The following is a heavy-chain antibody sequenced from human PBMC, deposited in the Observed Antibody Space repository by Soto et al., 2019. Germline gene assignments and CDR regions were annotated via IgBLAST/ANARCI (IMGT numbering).Heavy chain of an antibody. CDR1: GGTFSSYA. Sequence: EASVKVSCKASGGTFSSYAISWVRQAPGQGLEWMGGIIPIFGTANYAQKFQGRVTITADESTSTAYMELSSLRSEDTAVYYCARDREWEPRYNWFDPWGQGTLVTVSS. CDR3: ARDREWEPRYNWFDP. V-gene: IGHV1-69*13. J-gene: IGHJ5*02. D-gene: IGHD1-26*01. CDR2: IIPIFGTA.